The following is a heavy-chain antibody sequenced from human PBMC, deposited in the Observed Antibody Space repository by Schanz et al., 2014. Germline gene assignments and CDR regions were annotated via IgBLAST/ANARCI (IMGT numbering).Heavy chain of an antibody. V-gene: IGHV3-33*01. J-gene: IGHJ4*02. CDR3: ARLDSSSWYPRY. CDR2: VWSDGNTK. D-gene: IGHD6-13*01. Sequence: QEQLVESGGGVVQPGRSLRLSCVASGFTFSSYAMHWVRQAPGKGPEWVALVWSDGNTKYYVDSVKGRFTISRDNSMNTLHLQMNSLRAEDTAVYYCARLDSSSWYPRYWGQGTLVTVSS. CDR1: GFTFSSYA.